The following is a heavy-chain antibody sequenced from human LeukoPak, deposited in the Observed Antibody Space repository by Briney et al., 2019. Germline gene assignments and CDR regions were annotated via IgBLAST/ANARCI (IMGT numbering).Heavy chain of an antibody. CDR2: INPNSGAT. Sequence: ASVKFCNKASGYIFSDYYMHWVRQAPGQGLEWMGWINPNSGATYYAQKFQGRVAMTRDRTISTVYMELSSLGSDDTAVYYCARGIYSSSTSLDYWGQGPEIMVSA. V-gene: IGHV1-2*02. D-gene: IGHD2/OR15-2a*01. J-gene: IGHJ1*01. CDR3: ARGIYSSSTSLDY. CDR1: GYIFSDYY.